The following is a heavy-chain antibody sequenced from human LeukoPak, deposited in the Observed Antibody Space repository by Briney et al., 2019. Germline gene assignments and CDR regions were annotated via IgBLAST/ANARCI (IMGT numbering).Heavy chain of an antibody. Sequence: PGGSLRLSCAASGFTFRNYWKHWVRQAPGKGLVWVSLINSYGSITSHADSVTGRFNSSRDNAKNTLYLQMNSLRVEDTSVYYCARASVWAVIDYWGQGTLVTVSS. V-gene: IGHV3-74*01. J-gene: IGHJ4*02. D-gene: IGHD3-16*02. CDR3: ARASVWAVIDY. CDR2: INSYGSIT. CDR1: GFTFRNYW.